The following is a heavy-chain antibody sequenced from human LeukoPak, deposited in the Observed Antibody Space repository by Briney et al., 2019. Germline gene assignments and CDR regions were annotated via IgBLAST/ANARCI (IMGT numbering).Heavy chain of an antibody. V-gene: IGHV3-74*01. D-gene: IGHD1-26*01. CDR1: GFTFSSSW. CDR2: INCDGSTT. Sequence: GGSLRLSCAASGFTFSSSWMHWVRQAPGKGPVWVSRINCDGSTTNYADSVKGRFTVSRDNAKNTVYLQMNSLRVEDTAVYYCAKWDLGWGQGTLVTVSS. J-gene: IGHJ4*02. CDR3: AKWDLG.